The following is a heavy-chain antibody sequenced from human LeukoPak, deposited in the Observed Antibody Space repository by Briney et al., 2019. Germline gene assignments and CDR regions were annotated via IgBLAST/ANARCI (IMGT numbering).Heavy chain of an antibody. CDR2: ISGSGDKT. D-gene: IGHD2-15*01. J-gene: IGHJ6*03. CDR1: GFSLSTYA. CDR3: AKDTTAWWYHRAYMNV. V-gene: IGHV3-23*01. Sequence: GGSLRLSCAASGFSLSTYALSWVRQAPGGGLEWVAAISGSGDKTYHADSVRGRFTISKDNSENRLSLQMDSLRAEDTAVYFCAKDTTAWWYHRAYMNVWGKGTTVTVSS.